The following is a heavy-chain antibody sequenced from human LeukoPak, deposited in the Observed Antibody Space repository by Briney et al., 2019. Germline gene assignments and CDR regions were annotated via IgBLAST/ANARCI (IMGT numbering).Heavy chain of an antibody. Sequence: GGSLRLSCAASGFTFSDYKMHWVRQAPGKGLEWVSYLTAIGNTIDYADSVKGRFTISRDNAKNSLYLQMNSLRAEDTAVYYCARELVTAPPRQSDSFDIWGQGTMVTVSS. V-gene: IGHV3-48*03. CDR3: ARELVTAPPRQSDSFDI. CDR1: GFTFSDYK. D-gene: IGHD2-21*02. CDR2: LTAIGNTI. J-gene: IGHJ3*02.